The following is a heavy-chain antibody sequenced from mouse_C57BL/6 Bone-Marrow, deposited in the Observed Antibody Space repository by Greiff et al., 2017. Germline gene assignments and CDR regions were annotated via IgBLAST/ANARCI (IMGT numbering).Heavy chain of an antibody. J-gene: IGHJ2*01. V-gene: IGHV5-17*01. Sequence: EVQLVESGGGLVKPGGSLKLSCAASGFTFSDYGMHWVRQAPEQGLEWVAYISSGSSTIYYADTVKGRYTIARDNAKNTLFMQMTSLRSEDTAMYYCAREGTTVVSYYFDYGGQGTTLTVSS. CDR1: GFTFSDYG. D-gene: IGHD1-1*01. CDR3: AREGTTVVSYYFDY. CDR2: ISSGSSTI.